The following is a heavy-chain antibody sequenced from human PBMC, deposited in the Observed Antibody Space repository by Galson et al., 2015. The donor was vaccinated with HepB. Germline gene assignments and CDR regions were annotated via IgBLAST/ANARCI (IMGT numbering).Heavy chain of an antibody. J-gene: IGHJ6*02. V-gene: IGHV3-7*03. Sequence: SLRLSCAASGFTFSSYWMTWVRQAPGKGLEWVANIKGDGSEKYYVDSVRARFAISRDNAEKSLYLQVNSLRAEDTAVYYCARAANDYFYALDVWGQGTALTVPS. CDR1: GFTFSSYW. CDR3: ARAANDYFYALDV. CDR2: IKGDGSEK.